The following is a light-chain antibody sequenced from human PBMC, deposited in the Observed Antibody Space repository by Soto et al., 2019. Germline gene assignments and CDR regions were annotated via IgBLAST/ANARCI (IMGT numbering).Light chain of an antibody. J-gene: IGKJ1*01. CDR2: GAS. Sequence: EIVLTQSPGTLSLSPGERATLSCRPSQSISSAFLAWYQQKPGQAPRLLIYGASTRAAGIPDRFSGSGSGTDFTLTISRLEPEDFAVYYCQQYNSSPRTFGQGTKV. CDR1: QSISSAF. CDR3: QQYNSSPRT. V-gene: IGKV3-20*01.